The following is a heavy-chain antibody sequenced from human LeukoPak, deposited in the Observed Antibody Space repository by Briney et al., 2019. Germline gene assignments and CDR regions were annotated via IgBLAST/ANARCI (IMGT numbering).Heavy chain of an antibody. Sequence: SQTLSLTCTVSGGSISSGGYYWSWIRQHPGKGLEWIGYIYCSGSTYYNPFLKSRVTISVDTSKNQFSLKLSSVTAADTAVYYCARDATASLDAFDIWGQGTMVTVSS. D-gene: IGHD1-1*01. CDR1: GGSISSGGYY. CDR2: IYCSGST. J-gene: IGHJ3*02. CDR3: ARDATASLDAFDI. V-gene: IGHV4-31*03.